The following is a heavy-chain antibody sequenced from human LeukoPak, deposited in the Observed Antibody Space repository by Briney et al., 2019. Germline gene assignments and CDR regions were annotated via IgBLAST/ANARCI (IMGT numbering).Heavy chain of an antibody. D-gene: IGHD5-18*01. CDR1: GYTFTTYD. J-gene: IGHJ4*02. CDR2: MNPNSGNT. V-gene: IGHV1-8*01. CDR3: AKNVRDTGTFDY. Sequence: VASVKVSCTASGYTFTTYDINWVRQATGQGLEWMGWMNPNSGNTGYAQRFQGRVTMTRDTSISTAYMELNSLTSEDTAVYYCAKNVRDTGTFDYWGQGTLVTVSS.